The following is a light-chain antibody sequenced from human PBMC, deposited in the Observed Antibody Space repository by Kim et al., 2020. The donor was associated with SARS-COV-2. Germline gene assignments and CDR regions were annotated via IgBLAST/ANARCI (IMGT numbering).Light chain of an antibody. CDR2: DAS. Sequence: SSPHDRAPRSCRARQSVSSYLAWYQQPPGHAPRLLIYDASNRATGIPARFSGSGSGTDFTLNTSSLEAEDVAVYYCQQRSNWPLTFGPRTKVDIK. J-gene: IGKJ3*01. CDR1: QSVSSY. CDR3: QQRSNWPLT. V-gene: IGKV3-11*01.